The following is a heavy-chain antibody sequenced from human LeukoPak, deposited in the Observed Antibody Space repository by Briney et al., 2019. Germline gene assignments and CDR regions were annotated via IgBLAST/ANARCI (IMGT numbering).Heavy chain of an antibody. CDR1: GGSISSRNYY. Sequence: PSETLSLTCTVSGGSISSRNYYWSWIRQPPGKGLEWIGFIHYSGDTYYKPSLKSRLTISLDTSKNPFSLNVNSVTAADTAVYFCASNYWSYYYNAMDVWGQGTTVTVSS. J-gene: IGHJ6*02. CDR2: IHYSGDT. D-gene: IGHD2-8*02. V-gene: IGHV4-30-4*01. CDR3: ASNYWSYYYNAMDV.